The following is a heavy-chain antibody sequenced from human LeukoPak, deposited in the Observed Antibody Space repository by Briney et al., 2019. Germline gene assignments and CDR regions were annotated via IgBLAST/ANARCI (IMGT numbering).Heavy chain of an antibody. Sequence: SETLSLTCTVSGGSISSSNYYWGWIRQPPGKGLEWIGSIYYSGNTYYNPSLKSRVTISVDTSKNQFSLKLTSVTAADTAVYYCARLGHDNYRFDPWGQGALVTVSS. J-gene: IGHJ5*02. CDR3: ARLGHDNYRFDP. V-gene: IGHV4-39*01. CDR2: IYYSGNT. D-gene: IGHD5-24*01. CDR1: GGSISSSNYY.